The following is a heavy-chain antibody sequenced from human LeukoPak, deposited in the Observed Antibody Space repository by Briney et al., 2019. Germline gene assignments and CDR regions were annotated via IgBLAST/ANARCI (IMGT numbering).Heavy chain of an antibody. D-gene: IGHD3-22*01. Sequence: ASVKVSCKASGYTFTVYYMHSVRQAPGQGLEWMGWINPNSGGTNCAQKFQGRVTMTRDTSISTAYMELSRLRSDDTAVYYCARDYYDSSGYYYQGLNAFDIWVRGTMVTVSS. CDR3: ARDYYDSSGYYYQGLNAFDI. J-gene: IGHJ3*02. CDR1: GYTFTVYY. CDR2: INPNSGGT. V-gene: IGHV1-2*02.